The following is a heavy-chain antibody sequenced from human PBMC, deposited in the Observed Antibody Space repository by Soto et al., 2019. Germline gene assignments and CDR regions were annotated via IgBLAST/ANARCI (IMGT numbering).Heavy chain of an antibody. J-gene: IGHJ5*02. V-gene: IGHV4-31*03. D-gene: IGHD6-13*01. CDR3: ARVFSDSSSLFDP. CDR2: IYYSGST. CDR1: GGSISSGNYY. Sequence: PSETLSLTCTVSGGSISSGNYYWSWIRQHPGKGLEWIGYIYYSGSTSYNPSLKSRVTISVDTSKNHFSLKLSSVTAADTAVYYCARVFSDSSSLFDPWGQGTRVTVSS.